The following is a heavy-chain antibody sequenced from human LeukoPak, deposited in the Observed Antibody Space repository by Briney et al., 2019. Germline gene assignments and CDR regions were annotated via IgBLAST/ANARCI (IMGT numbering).Heavy chain of an antibody. D-gene: IGHD3-22*01. J-gene: IGHJ4*02. Sequence: GGSLRLSCAASGFTFGAYTINWVRQAPGKGLEWVSCIFSRSESILYADSVKGRFTISRDNGKNLLYLQMDSLRVEDTAVYYCARDFFHSSESRPFDYWGQGTLVTVSS. CDR2: IFSRSESI. V-gene: IGHV3-21*06. CDR3: ARDFFHSSESRPFDY. CDR1: GFTFGAYT.